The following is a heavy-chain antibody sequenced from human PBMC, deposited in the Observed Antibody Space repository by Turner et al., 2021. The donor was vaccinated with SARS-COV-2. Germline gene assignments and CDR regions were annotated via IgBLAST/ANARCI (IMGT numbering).Heavy chain of an antibody. CDR3: ATGSPFGVVGNWFDP. D-gene: IGHD3-3*01. CDR2: IKQDGSEK. Sequence: EVQLVESGGGLVQPGGSLRLSCAASGFTFSSYWMSWVRRAPGKGLEWVANIKQDGSEKYYVDSVKGRFTISRDNAKNSLYLQMNSLRAEDTAVYYCATGSPFGVVGNWFDPWGQGTLVSVSS. J-gene: IGHJ5*02. CDR1: GFTFSSYW. V-gene: IGHV3-7*01.